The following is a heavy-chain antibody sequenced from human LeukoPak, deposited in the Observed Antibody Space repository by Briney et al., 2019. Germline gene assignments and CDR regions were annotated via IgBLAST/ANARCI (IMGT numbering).Heavy chain of an antibody. Sequence: GGSLRLSCAASGFTFSSYAMSWVRQAPGKGLEWVSAISGSGGATYYADSVKGRFTVSRDNSKHTLYLQMNSLRAEDAAVYYLPKVPVFSLTISEVVTDDAFDIWGQGTIVTVSS. J-gene: IGHJ3*02. D-gene: IGHD3-3*01. CDR2: ISGSGGAT. CDR1: GFTFSSYA. V-gene: IGHV3-23*01. CDR3: PKVPVFSLTISEVVTDDAFDI.